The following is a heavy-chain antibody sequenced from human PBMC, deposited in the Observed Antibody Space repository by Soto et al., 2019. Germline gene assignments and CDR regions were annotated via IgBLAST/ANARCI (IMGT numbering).Heavy chain of an antibody. V-gene: IGHV1-46*01. J-gene: IGHJ4*02. CDR1: GYTSTSYY. CDR3: ARDRPPDY. Sequence: GASVKVSCKASGYTSTSYYMHWVRQAPGQGPEWMGIINPRDGSTTYAQKFQGRVTMTRDSSTSTVYMELSSLGSEDTALYFCARDRPPDYWGQGTLVTVSS. CDR2: INPRDGST.